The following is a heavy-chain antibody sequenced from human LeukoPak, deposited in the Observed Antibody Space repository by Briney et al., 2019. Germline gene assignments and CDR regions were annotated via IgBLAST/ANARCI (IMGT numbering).Heavy chain of an antibody. CDR2: ITGSGAYT. J-gene: IGHJ4*02. D-gene: IGHD3-9*01. Sequence: GGSLRLSCAASGFTFNNYAMTWVRQTPGKGLEWVSAITGSGAYTNYADSVKGRFTISRDNAKNSMYLQMNSLRAEDTAVYYCARDEIYYDTLTGYRHFDYWGQGTLVTVFS. CDR1: GFTFNNYA. V-gene: IGHV3-23*01. CDR3: ARDEIYYDTLTGYRHFDY.